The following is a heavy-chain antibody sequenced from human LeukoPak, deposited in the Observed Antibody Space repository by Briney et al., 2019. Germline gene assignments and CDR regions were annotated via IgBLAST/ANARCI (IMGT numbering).Heavy chain of an antibody. Sequence: PSETLSLTCTVSGGSLSRYYWSWIRQAPGKGLEWIGYIYYSGSTNYNPSLKSRVIISVDTSKNQFSLKVSSVTAADTAVYYCARRTGYYDGFDYWGQGTLVTVSS. CDR3: ARRTGYYDGFDY. CDR1: GGSLSRYY. CDR2: IYYSGST. V-gene: IGHV4-59*01. J-gene: IGHJ4*02. D-gene: IGHD3/OR15-3a*01.